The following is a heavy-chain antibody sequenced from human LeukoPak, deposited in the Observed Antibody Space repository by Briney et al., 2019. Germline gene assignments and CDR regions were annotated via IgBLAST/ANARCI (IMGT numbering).Heavy chain of an antibody. V-gene: IGHV4-30-4*01. J-gene: IGHJ4*02. CDR2: IYYSGST. D-gene: IGHD4-17*01. Sequence: SETLSLTCTVSGGSISSGDYYWSWIRQPPGKGLEWIGYIYYSGSTYYNPSLKSRVTISVDTSKTQFSLKLSSVTAADAAVYYCARDTHDGDYSYYFDYWGQGTLVTVSS. CDR3: ARDTHDGDYSYYFDY. CDR1: GGSISSGDYY.